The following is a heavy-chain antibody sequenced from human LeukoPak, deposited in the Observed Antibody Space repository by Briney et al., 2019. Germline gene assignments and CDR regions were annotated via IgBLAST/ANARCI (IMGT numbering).Heavy chain of an antibody. Sequence: PGGSLRLSCAASGFTVSSNYMSWVRQAPGKGLEWVSVIYSGGSTYYADSVKGRFTTSRDNSKNTLYLQMNSLRAEDTAVYYCASWYYNEYYFDYWGQGTLVTVSS. D-gene: IGHD2/OR15-2a*01. CDR3: ASWYYNEYYFDY. J-gene: IGHJ4*02. CDR1: GFTVSSNY. V-gene: IGHV3-53*01. CDR2: IYSGGST.